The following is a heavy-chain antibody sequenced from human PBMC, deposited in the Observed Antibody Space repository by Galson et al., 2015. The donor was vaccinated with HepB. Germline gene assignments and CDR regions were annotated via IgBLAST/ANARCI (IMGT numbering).Heavy chain of an antibody. Sequence: SLRLSCAASGFTFSSYGMHWVRQAPGKGLEWVAVIWYDGSNKYYADSVKGRFTISRDNSKNTLYLQMNSLRAEDTAVYYCAREMRYGDYDPLSGIGLDYWGQGTLVTVSS. V-gene: IGHV3-33*01. D-gene: IGHD4-17*01. J-gene: IGHJ4*02. CDR3: AREMRYGDYDPLSGIGLDY. CDR2: IWYDGSNK. CDR1: GFTFSSYG.